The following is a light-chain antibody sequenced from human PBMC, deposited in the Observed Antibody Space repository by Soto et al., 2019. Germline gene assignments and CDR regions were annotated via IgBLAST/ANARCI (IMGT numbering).Light chain of an antibody. CDR2: GAS. CDR3: QQYGISPRT. V-gene: IGKV3-20*01. J-gene: IGKJ1*01. CDR1: QSLSSSY. Sequence: EIVLTQSPGTLSLSPGERATLSCRASQSLSSSYLVWYQHKPGQALRLLIYGASSRATGIPEKFTGNGSGTDFTLNIRRLEPEDFAVYYCQQYGISPRTFGQGTKVEIK.